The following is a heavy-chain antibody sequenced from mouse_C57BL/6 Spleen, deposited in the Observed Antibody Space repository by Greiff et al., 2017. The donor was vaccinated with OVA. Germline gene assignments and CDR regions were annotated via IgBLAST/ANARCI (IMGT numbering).Heavy chain of an antibody. CDR2: IDPETGGT. V-gene: IGHV1-15*01. J-gene: IGHJ2*01. Sequence: VQLQQSGAELVRPGASVTLSCKASGYTFTDYEMHWVKQTPVHGLEWIGAIDPETGGTAYNQKFKGKAILTADKSSSTAYMELRSLTSEDSAVYYCTRSEGSYFDYWGQGTTLTVSS. CDR1: GYTFTDYE. CDR3: TRSEGSYFDY.